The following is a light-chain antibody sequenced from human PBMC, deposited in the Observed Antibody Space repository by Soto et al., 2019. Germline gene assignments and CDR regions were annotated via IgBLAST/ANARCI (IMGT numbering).Light chain of an antibody. V-gene: IGKV4-1*01. J-gene: IGKJ2*01. CDR1: QSVLYSSNNKNY. Sequence: DIVMTQSPDSLAVSLGERATINCKSSQSVLYSSNNKNYLAWYQQKPGQPPKLLIYWASTRESGVPDRFSGSGSGTDFTLHIRRLQAEDVAVYYCQQYYSTPYTFGQGTKLEIK. CDR3: QQYYSTPYT. CDR2: WAS.